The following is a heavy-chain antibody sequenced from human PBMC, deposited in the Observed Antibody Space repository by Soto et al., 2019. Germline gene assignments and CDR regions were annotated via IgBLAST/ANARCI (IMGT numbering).Heavy chain of an antibody. J-gene: IGHJ4*02. V-gene: IGHV1-3*01. D-gene: IGHD3-22*01. CDR1: KYTFTNYA. CDR3: ARGERYYYDSSGYFGFDY. Sequence: ASVKVSCKASKYTFTNYAIHWVRQAPGQRLEWMGWINAGNGHTKYSQKFQARVTITRDTSASTAYMELSSLGSEDTAVYYCARGERYYYDSSGYFGFDYWGQGTLVTVSS. CDR2: INAGNGHT.